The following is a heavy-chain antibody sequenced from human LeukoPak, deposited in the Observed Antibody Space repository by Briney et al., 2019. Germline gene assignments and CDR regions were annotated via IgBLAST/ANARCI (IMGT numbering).Heavy chain of an antibody. Sequence: GGSLRLSCAASGFTFSSYAMSWVRQAPGKGLKWVSTINGAGTYYADSVKGRSTISRDNSKNTLYLQMNSLRAEDTAVYYCAKDLYDFWSGSFGVFDYWGQGTLVTVSS. CDR2: INGAGT. J-gene: IGHJ4*02. CDR1: GFTFSSYA. D-gene: IGHD3-3*01. CDR3: AKDLYDFWSGSFGVFDY. V-gene: IGHV3-23*01.